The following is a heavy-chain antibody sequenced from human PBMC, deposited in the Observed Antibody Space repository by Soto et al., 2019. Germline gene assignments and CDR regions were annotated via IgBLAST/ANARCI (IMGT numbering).Heavy chain of an antibody. Sequence: QVQLQESGPGLVKPSQTLTLTCTVSGGSISSGDYYWSWIHQPPGKGLEWIGYIYYSGSTYYNPSLKSRVTISVDTSKNQFSLKLSSVTAADTAVYYCARDGPYSGSYDYWGQGTLVTVSS. CDR2: IYYSGST. D-gene: IGHD1-26*01. J-gene: IGHJ4*02. V-gene: IGHV4-30-4*01. CDR3: ARDGPYSGSYDY. CDR1: GGSISSGDYY.